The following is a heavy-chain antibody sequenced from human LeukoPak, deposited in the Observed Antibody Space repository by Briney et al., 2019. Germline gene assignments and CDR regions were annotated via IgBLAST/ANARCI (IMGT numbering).Heavy chain of an antibody. V-gene: IGHV1-8*01. Sequence: ASVKVSCKASGYTSSSNDINWVRQATGQGLEWMGWMNPNSGNTGYAQKFQGRVTMSRNTSISTAYMELSSLRSEDTAVYYCARGKKGVALKGDYYYMDVWGKGTPVIVSS. J-gene: IGHJ6*03. CDR1: GYTSSSND. CDR2: MNPNSGNT. D-gene: IGHD2-15*01. CDR3: ARGKKGVALKGDYYYMDV.